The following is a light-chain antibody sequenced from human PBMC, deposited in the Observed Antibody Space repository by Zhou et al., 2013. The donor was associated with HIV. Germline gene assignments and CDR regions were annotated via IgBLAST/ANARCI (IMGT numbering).Light chain of an antibody. CDR1: QSVNSY. Sequence: EIVLTQSPATLSLSPGERATLSCRASQSVNSYLAWYQQKPGQAPRLLIYGASTRATGIPARFSGSGSGTEFTLIISSLQSEDFAVYYCQQYNNWLTFGGGTKVEIK. J-gene: IGKJ4*01. CDR3: QQYNNWLT. CDR2: GAS. V-gene: IGKV3-15*01.